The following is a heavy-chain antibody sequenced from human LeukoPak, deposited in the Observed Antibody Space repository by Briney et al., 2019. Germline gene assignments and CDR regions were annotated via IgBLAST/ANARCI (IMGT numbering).Heavy chain of an antibody. CDR3: ARASTIFGVVTRGYFDF. V-gene: IGHV4-59*01. CDR2: MYYSGST. J-gene: IGHJ4*02. D-gene: IGHD3-3*01. CDR1: GGSISSYY. Sequence: SETLSLTCTVSGGSISSYYWSWIRQPPGKGLEWIGHMYYSGSTNYNPSLKSRVTISVDTSKNQFSLRLSSVTAADTAVYYCARASTIFGVVTRGYFDFWGQGTLVTVSS.